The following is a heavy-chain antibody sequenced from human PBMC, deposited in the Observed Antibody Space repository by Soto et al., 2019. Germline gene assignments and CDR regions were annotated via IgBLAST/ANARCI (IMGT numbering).Heavy chain of an antibody. CDR2: IIPIFGTA. V-gene: IGHV1-69*12. Sequence: QVQLVQSGAEGKKLGSSVKVSGKASGGTFSSYVIGWVRQAPGQGLEWMGGIIPIFGTANYAQKFQGRVTITADESTSTAYMELSSLRSEDTAVYYCAKNPENYYYGMDVWGQGTTVTVSS. CDR1: GGTFSSYV. J-gene: IGHJ6*02. CDR3: AKNPENYYYGMDV.